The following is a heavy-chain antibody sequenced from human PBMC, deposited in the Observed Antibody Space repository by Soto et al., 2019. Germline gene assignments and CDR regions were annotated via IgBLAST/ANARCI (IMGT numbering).Heavy chain of an antibody. CDR1: GFTFSSYA. V-gene: IGHV3-30-3*01. CDR3: AKAQYCSSTSCYLFWVYFDY. Sequence: GGSLRLSCAASGFTFSSYAMHWVRQAPGKGLEWVAVISYDGSNKYYADSVKGRFTISRDNSKNTLYLQMNSLRAEDTAVYYCAKAQYCSSTSCYLFWVYFDYWGQGTLVTVSS. J-gene: IGHJ4*02. D-gene: IGHD2-2*01. CDR2: ISYDGSNK.